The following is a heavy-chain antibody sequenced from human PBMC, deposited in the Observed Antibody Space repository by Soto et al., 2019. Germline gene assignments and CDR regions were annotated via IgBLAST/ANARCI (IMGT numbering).Heavy chain of an antibody. J-gene: IGHJ3*02. Sequence: SETLSLTCTVSGGSISSSSYYWGWIRQPPGKGLEWIGSIYYSGSTYYNPSLKSRVTISVDTSKNQFSLKLSSVTAADTAVYYCARHEVFVAPVVVVAATPDAFDIWGQGTMVTVSS. V-gene: IGHV4-39*01. CDR3: ARHEVFVAPVVVVAATPDAFDI. CDR1: GGSISSSSYY. CDR2: IYYSGST. D-gene: IGHD2-15*01.